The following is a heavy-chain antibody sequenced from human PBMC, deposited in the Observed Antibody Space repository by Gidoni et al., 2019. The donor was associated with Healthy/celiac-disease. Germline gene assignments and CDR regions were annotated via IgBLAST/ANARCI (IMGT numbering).Heavy chain of an antibody. D-gene: IGHD6-6*01. CDR2: ISGSGGST. CDR3: AKDPSSSLFDY. CDR1: GFTFSSYA. Sequence: EVQLLESGGGLVQPGGSLRRSCAASGFTFSSYAMSWVRQAQGKGLEWVSPISGSGGSTYYADSGKGRFTISRDNSKNTLYLQMNSLRAEDTAVYYCAKDPSSSLFDYWGQGTLVTVSS. J-gene: IGHJ4*02. V-gene: IGHV3-23*01.